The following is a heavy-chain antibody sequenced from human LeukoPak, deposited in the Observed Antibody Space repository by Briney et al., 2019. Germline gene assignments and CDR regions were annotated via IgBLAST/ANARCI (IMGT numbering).Heavy chain of an antibody. V-gene: IGHV1-2*02. CDR3: ARGGSYRSTYNWFDP. D-gene: IGHD3-16*02. CDR1: GYTFTSYY. Sequence: ASVKVSCKASGYTFTSYYMHWVRQAPGQGLEWMGWINPNSGGTNYAQKFQGRVTMTRDTSISTAYMELSRLRSDDTAVYYCARGGSYRSTYNWFDPWGQGTLVTVSS. CDR2: INPNSGGT. J-gene: IGHJ5*02.